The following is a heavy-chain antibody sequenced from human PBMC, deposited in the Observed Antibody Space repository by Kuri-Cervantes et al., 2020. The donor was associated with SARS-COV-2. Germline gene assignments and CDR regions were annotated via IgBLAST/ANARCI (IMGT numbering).Heavy chain of an antibody. Sequence: GESLKISCAASGFTFSSYAMHWVRQAPGKGLEWAAVISYDGNNKYYADSVKGRFTISRDNSKNTLYLQMNSLRAEDTAVYYCARDPDDILTGPFDYWGQGTLVTVSS. CDR2: ISYDGNNK. D-gene: IGHD3-9*01. V-gene: IGHV3-30*04. CDR3: ARDPDDILTGPFDY. CDR1: GFTFSSYA. J-gene: IGHJ4*02.